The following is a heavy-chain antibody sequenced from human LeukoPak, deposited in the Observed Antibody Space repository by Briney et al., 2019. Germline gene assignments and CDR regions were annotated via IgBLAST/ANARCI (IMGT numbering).Heavy chain of an antibody. CDR3: ARTGYSSGWYYFDY. CDR1: GGSISSRSYY. D-gene: IGHD6-19*01. V-gene: IGHV4-39*07. Sequence: SETLSLTCTVSGGSISSRSYYWGWIRQPPGKGLEWIGNIYYSGSTYYDPSLKSRVTISVDTSKNQFSLKLSSVTAADTAVYYCARTGYSSGWYYFDYWGQGTLVTVSS. J-gene: IGHJ4*02. CDR2: IYYSGST.